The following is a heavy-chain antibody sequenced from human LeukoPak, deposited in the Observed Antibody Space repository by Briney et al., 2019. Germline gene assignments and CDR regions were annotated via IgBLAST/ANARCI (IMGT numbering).Heavy chain of an antibody. J-gene: IGHJ4*02. V-gene: IGHV4-34*01. Sequence: SETLSLTCAVAGGPFSGYFWSWIRQSSGKGLEWIGEIHNSGTTNYNPSLNSRVTISEDTSKNQFYLNLSSVTAADTAVYYCARRYYYNLGSFPFDFWGQGTLVTVSS. D-gene: IGHD3-10*01. CDR3: ARRYYYNLGSFPFDF. CDR1: GGPFSGYF. CDR2: IHNSGTT.